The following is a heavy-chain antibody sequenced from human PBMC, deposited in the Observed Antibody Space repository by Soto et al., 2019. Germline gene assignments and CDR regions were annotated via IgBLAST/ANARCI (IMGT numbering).Heavy chain of an antibody. J-gene: IGHJ4*02. Sequence: QVQLQESGPGLVKPSETLSLTCAVSGDSISSYYCMWIRQPPGKGLESIGYLYYGRTANYNPPLKLRVTLSLDTSTNQCPLTLSSMTAADTAVYYCALRSMAVVPEYWGQGTLVTVSS. CDR3: ALRSMAVVPEY. CDR2: LYYGRTA. V-gene: IGHV4-59*01. CDR1: GDSISSYY. D-gene: IGHD3-22*01.